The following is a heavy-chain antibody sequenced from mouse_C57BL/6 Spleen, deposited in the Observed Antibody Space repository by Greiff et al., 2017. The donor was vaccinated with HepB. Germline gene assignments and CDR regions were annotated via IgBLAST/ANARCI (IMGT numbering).Heavy chain of an antibody. V-gene: IGHV5-6*01. CDR3: ARQDDYPWFAY. J-gene: IGHJ3*01. CDR2: ISSGGSYT. D-gene: IGHD2-4*01. CDR1: GFTFSSYG. Sequence: EVKLMESGGDLVKPGGSLKLSCAASGFTFSSYGMSWVRQTPDKRLEWVATISSGGSYTYYPDSVKGRFTISRDNAKNTLYLQMSSLKSEDSAMYYCARQDDYPWFAYWGQGTLVTVSA.